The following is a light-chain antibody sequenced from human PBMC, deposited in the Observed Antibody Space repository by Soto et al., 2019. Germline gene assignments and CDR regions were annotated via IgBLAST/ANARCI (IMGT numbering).Light chain of an antibody. J-gene: IGLJ1*01. Sequence: SYELAQPPSVSVAPGQTAKITCGGDKIGSKIVHWYKQRPGQAPVAVVFDATDRPSGIPDRISASRSGDTATLTISRVDAGDEDEYYCQVWASTAEFFVFGSGTKVTVL. CDR1: KIGSKI. CDR3: QVWASTAEFFV. V-gene: IGLV3-21*02. CDR2: DAT.